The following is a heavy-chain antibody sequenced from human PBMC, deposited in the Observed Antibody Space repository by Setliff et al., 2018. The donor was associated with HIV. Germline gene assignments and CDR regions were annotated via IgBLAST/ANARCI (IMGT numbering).Heavy chain of an antibody. Sequence: PSETLSLTCAVSGYSISSGYYWGWIRQPPGKGLEWIGSIFHSAATNYNPSLKSRVTISVDKSKNQFSLKLSSVTAADTAVYYCARTTVTTGWFDPWGQGTLVTVSS. CDR2: IFHSAAT. J-gene: IGHJ5*02. V-gene: IGHV4-38-2*01. CDR1: GYSISSGYY. D-gene: IGHD4-4*01. CDR3: ARTTVTTGWFDP.